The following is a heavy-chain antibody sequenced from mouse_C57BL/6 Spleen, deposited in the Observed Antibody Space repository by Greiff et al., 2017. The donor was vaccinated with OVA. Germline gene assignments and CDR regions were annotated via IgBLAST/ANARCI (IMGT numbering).Heavy chain of an antibody. CDR3: ARPWTGTGYFDV. Sequence: EVQLVASWGGLVKPGGSLKLSCAASGFTFSDYGMHWVRQAPEKGLEWVAYISSGSSTIYYADTVKGRFTISRDNAKNTLFLQMTSLRSEDTAMYYCARPWTGTGYFDVWGTGTTVTVSS. V-gene: IGHV5-17*01. D-gene: IGHD4-1*01. CDR2: ISSGSSTI. CDR1: GFTFSDYG. J-gene: IGHJ1*03.